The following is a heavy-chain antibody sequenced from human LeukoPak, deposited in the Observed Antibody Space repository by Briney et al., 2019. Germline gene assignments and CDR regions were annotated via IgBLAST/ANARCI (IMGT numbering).Heavy chain of an antibody. Sequence: GGSLRLSCAASGLTFSRYAMSWVRQAPGKGLEWVSGVSTSGGSTYYADSVKGRFTISRDNARNTLYLQMSSLRAEDTAVYYCARDNYDSSGYYYNFDSWGQGTLVTVSS. V-gene: IGHV3-23*01. CDR2: VSTSGGST. CDR3: ARDNYDSSGYYYNFDS. CDR1: GLTFSRYA. J-gene: IGHJ4*02. D-gene: IGHD3-22*01.